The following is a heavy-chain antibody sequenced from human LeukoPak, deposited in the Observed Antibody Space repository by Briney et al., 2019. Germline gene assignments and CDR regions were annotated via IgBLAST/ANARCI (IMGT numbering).Heavy chain of an antibody. D-gene: IGHD6-6*01. CDR1: GYDFINYG. V-gene: IGHV1-18*01. J-gene: IGHJ4*02. CDR3: ARSGPFPSGSSSREYYLDY. CDR2: RSIYNGNT. Sequence: ASVKVSCKASGYDFINYGISWVRQAPGQGLEWMGWRSIYNGNTDYKLQGRVTMTTDTSTSTAYMEVRSLRSDDTAVYYCARSGPFPSGSSSREYYLDYWGQGTLVTVSS.